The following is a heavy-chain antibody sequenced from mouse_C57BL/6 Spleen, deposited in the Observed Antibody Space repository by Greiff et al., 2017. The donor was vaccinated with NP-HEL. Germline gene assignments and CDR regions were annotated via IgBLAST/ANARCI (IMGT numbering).Heavy chain of an antibody. J-gene: IGHJ4*01. V-gene: IGHV1-64*01. Sequence: QVQLQQPGAELVKPGASVKLSCKASGYTFTSYWMHWVKQRPGQGLEWIGMIHPNSGSTNYNEKFKSKATLTVDKSSSTAYMQLSSLTSEDSAVYYGARGDDGYYNYYAMDYWGRGTSVTVSS. D-gene: IGHD2-3*01. CDR2: IHPNSGST. CDR1: GYTFTSYW. CDR3: ARGDDGYYNYYAMDY.